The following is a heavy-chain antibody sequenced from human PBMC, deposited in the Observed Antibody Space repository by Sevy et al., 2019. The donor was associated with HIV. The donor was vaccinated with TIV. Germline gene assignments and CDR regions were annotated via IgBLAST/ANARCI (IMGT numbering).Heavy chain of an antibody. CDR1: GFTFSSYA. CDR2: ISGSGGST. Sequence: GGSLRLSCAASGFTFSSYAMSWVRQAPGKGLECVSAISGSGGSTYYADSVKGRFTISRDNSKNTLYLQMNSLRAEDTAVYYCAKVGPSIAARTYYYYGMDVWGQGTTVTVSS. J-gene: IGHJ6*02. D-gene: IGHD6-6*01. V-gene: IGHV3-23*01. CDR3: AKVGPSIAARTYYYYGMDV.